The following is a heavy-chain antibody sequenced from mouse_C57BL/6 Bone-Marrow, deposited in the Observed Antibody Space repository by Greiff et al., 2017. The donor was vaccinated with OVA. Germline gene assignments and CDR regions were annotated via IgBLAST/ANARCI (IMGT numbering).Heavy chain of an antibody. D-gene: IGHD2-4*01. CDR2: ISDGGSYT. V-gene: IGHV5-4*01. Sequence: EVQRVESGGGLVKPGGSLKLSCAASGFTFSSYAMSWVRQTPEKRLEWVATISDGGSYTYYPDNVKGRFTISRDNAKNNLYLQMSHLKSEDTAMYYCARDRDDYVYFDVWGTGTTVTVSS. CDR1: GFTFSSYA. CDR3: ARDRDDYVYFDV. J-gene: IGHJ1*03.